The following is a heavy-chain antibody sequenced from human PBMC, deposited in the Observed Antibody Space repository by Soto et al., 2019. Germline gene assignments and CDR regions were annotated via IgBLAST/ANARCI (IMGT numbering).Heavy chain of an antibody. J-gene: IGHJ4*02. D-gene: IGHD1-1*01. CDR1: GFTFSDYY. CDR3: AAGSLYHTYFDF. Sequence: QVQLVESGGGLVKPGGSLRLSCAASGFTFSDYYMSWIRQAPGKGLEWISYITSSGTTIYYAASVKGRFTISRDNAKNSLYLEMDSLRAEDTAVYYCAAGSLYHTYFDFWGQGTLVTVSS. CDR2: ITSSGTTI. V-gene: IGHV3-11*01.